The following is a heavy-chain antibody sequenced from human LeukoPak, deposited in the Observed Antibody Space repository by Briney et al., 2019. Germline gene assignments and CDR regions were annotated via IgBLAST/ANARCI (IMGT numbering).Heavy chain of an antibody. J-gene: IGHJ4*02. D-gene: IGHD6-6*01. V-gene: IGHV4-59*08. CDR3: ARHRAYSSSSPFDY. CDR2: IYYTGST. Sequence: KTSETLSLTCSVSGGSISSLYWSWIRQPPWKGLEWIGYIYYTGSTNYNPSLKSRVTMFVDMSKNQFSLRLSSVTAADTAVYYCARHRAYSSSSPFDYWGQGTLVTVSS. CDR1: GGSISSLY.